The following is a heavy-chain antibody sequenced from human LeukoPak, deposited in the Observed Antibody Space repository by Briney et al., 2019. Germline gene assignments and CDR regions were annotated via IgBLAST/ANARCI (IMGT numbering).Heavy chain of an antibody. V-gene: IGHV3-23*01. CDR1: GFTFSSYA. D-gene: IGHD3-22*01. Sequence: PGGSLRLSCAASGFTFSSYAMSWVRQAPGKGLEWVSAISGSGGSTYYADSVKGRSTISRDNSKNTLYLQMNSLRAEDTAVYYCAKSGITMIVVVITTFDYWGQGTLVTVSS. J-gene: IGHJ4*02. CDR2: ISGSGGST. CDR3: AKSGITMIVVVITTFDY.